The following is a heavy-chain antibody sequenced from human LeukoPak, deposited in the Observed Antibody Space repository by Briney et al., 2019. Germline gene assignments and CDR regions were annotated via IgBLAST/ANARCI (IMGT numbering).Heavy chain of an antibody. CDR2: IYYSGST. V-gene: IGHV4-59*01. CDR1: GGSFSGYY. CDR3: AREAPPYYYGMDV. Sequence: SETLSLTCAVYGGSFSGYYWSWIRQPPGKGLEWIGYIYYSGSTNYNPSLKSRVTISVDTSKNQFSLKLSSVTAADTAVYYCAREAPPYYYGMDVWGQGTTVTVSS. J-gene: IGHJ6*02.